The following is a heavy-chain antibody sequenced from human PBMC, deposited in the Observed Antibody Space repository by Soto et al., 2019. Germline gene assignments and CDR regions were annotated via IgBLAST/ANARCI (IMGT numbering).Heavy chain of an antibody. CDR3: ARDATYYDFWSAYPTGNWFDP. V-gene: IGHV1-2*02. D-gene: IGHD3-3*01. CDR2: INPNSGGT. CDR1: GYPFTGYY. Sequence: XSVKVSCKASGYPFTGYYMHWVRQAPGQGLEWMGWINPNSGGTNYAQKFQGRVTMTRDTSISTAYMELSRLRSDDTAVYYCARDATYYDFWSAYPTGNWFDPWGQGTLVTVSS. J-gene: IGHJ5*02.